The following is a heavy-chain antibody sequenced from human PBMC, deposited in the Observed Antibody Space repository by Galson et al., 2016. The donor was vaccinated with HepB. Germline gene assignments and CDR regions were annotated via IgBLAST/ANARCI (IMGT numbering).Heavy chain of an antibody. V-gene: IGHV3-33*01. D-gene: IGHD4-23*01. CDR2: LWSDGSNQ. CDR1: GFIFRDHG. J-gene: IGHJ4*02. Sequence: SLRLSCAASGFIFRDHGMHWVRQAPGKGLEWVAVLWSDGSNQNYVDSVKGRFTISRDNSRNTVSLQMDSLTAEDTAVYYCARLAVRGDYGGNDYWGQGTLVTVSS. CDR3: ARLAVRGDYGGNDY.